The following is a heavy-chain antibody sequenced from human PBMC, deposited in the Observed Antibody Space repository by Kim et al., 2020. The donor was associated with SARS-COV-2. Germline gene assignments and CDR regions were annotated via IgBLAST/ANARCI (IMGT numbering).Heavy chain of an antibody. D-gene: IGHD5-12*01. V-gene: IGHV3-9*01. CDR3: AKATDLHWLLWPRLDY. Sequence: GGSLRLSCAASGFTFDDYAMHWVRQAPGKGMEWVSGISWNSGSIGYADSVKGGFTISRDNAKNSLYLQMNSLRAEDTALYYCAKATDLHWLLWPRLDYW. CDR2: ISWNSGSI. J-gene: IGHJ4*01. CDR1: GFTFDDYA.